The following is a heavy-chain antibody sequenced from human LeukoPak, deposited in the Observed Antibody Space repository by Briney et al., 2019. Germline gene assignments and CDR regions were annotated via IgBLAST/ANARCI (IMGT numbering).Heavy chain of an antibody. CDR3: ARDNYYGSGSYYKI. CDR2: INPNSGGT. CDR1: GYTFTVYY. Sequence: EASVKVSCKASGYTFTVYYMHWVRQAPGQGLEWMGRINPNSGGTNYAQKFQGRVTMTRDTSISTAYMELSRLRSDDTAVYYCARDNYYGSGSYYKIWGQGTLVTVSS. J-gene: IGHJ4*02. D-gene: IGHD3-10*01. V-gene: IGHV1-2*06.